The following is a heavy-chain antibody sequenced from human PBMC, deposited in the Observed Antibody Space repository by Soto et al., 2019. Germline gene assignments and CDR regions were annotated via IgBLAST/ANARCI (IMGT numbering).Heavy chain of an antibody. V-gene: IGHV3-23*01. D-gene: IGHD3-22*01. J-gene: IGHJ4*02. CDR1: GFTFSSYA. CDR3: AKDLSHYYDSRPFDY. Sequence: GGSLSLSCAASGFTFSSYAMSWVRQAPGKGLEWVSAISGSGGSTYYADSVKGRFTISRDNSKNTLYLQMNSLRAEDTAVYYCAKDLSHYYDSRPFDYWGQGTLVTVSS. CDR2: ISGSGGST.